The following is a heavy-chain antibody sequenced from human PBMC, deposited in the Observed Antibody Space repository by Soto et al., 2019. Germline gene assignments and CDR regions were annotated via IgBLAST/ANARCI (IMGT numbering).Heavy chain of an antibody. Sequence: SETLSLTCAVYGGSFSGYYWSWIRQPPGKGLEWIGEINHSGSTNYNPSLKSRVSISVDPSKNQFSLKLISVTAADTAVYYCARFRDYDSSGFNEYYFDYWGQGTLVTVSS. V-gene: IGHV4-34*01. CDR2: INHSGST. J-gene: IGHJ4*02. D-gene: IGHD3-22*01. CDR3: ARFRDYDSSGFNEYYFDY. CDR1: GGSFSGYY.